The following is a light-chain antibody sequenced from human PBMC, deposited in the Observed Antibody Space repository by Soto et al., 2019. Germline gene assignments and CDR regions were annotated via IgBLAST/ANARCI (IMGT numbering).Light chain of an antibody. CDR1: QSVSSSF. CDR3: QQYGSSPLT. J-gene: IGKJ4*01. Sequence: EIVLTQSPGTLELSPGERATLSCRASQSVSSSFLAWYQQQPGQAPRLLIYGASSRATGIPDRFSGSGSGTDFTLTISRLEPEDVAVYYCQQYGSSPLTFGGGTKVEIK. V-gene: IGKV3-20*01. CDR2: GAS.